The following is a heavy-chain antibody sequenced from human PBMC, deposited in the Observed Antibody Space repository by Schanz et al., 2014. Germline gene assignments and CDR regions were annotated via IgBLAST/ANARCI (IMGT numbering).Heavy chain of an antibody. Sequence: QVQLQESGPGLVKPSETLSLTCSVSGDSISSTSYYWGWIRQPPGKGLEWIGSIYYSGSTYYNASLKSRAPIPVDPSKNQSSLKLTSGTAADSAVYYCARLWGGWRIPDYWGQGTLVTVSS. CDR3: ARLWGGWRIPDY. CDR2: IYYSGST. D-gene: IGHD6-19*01. V-gene: IGHV4-39*01. CDR1: GDSISSTSYY. J-gene: IGHJ4*02.